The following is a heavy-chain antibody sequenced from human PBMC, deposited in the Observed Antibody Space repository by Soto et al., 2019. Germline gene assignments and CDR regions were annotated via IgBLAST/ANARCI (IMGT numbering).Heavy chain of an antibody. J-gene: IGHJ4*02. CDR2: IWYDGSNK. CDR1: GFTFSNYG. Sequence: QVQLVESGGGVVQPGRSLRLSCAASGFTFSNYGMHWVRQAPGKGLEWVAVIWYDGSNKYYADSVKGRFTISRDSSKNTLYLQMNSLRAEDTPVYYCARTPKSSPYYFDYWGQGTLVTVSS. V-gene: IGHV3-33*01. CDR3: ARTPKSSPYYFDY.